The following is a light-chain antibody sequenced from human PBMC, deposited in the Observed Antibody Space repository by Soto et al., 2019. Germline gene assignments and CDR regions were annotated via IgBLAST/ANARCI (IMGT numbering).Light chain of an antibody. CDR3: QQSYSTLRT. Sequence: DIPMTQSPSSLSASVGDRVTITCRASQSISNYLNWYQQRPGKAPKLLIFAASTLHSGVPSRFSGSGSGTDFSLVITSLQPEDFATYYCQQSYSTLRTFGQGTKVEV. V-gene: IGKV1-39*01. CDR1: QSISNY. CDR2: AAS. J-gene: IGKJ1*01.